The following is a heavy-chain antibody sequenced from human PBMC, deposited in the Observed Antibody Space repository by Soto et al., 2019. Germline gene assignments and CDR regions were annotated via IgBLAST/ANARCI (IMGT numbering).Heavy chain of an antibody. CDR2: IYHAGST. D-gene: IGHD1-26*01. CDR1: GGSITNSNW. CDR3: ARGPPIVGNTTPLDS. V-gene: IGHV4-4*02. Sequence: QVQLQESGPRLVKPSGTLSLTCTVSGGSITNSNWWSWVRLPPAKGLEWIGDIYHAGSTKYNPSPERRVTMSVDTSNNQFALTWTSVTAADTAVYFCARGPPIVGNTTPLDSWGQGTLVTVS. J-gene: IGHJ4*02.